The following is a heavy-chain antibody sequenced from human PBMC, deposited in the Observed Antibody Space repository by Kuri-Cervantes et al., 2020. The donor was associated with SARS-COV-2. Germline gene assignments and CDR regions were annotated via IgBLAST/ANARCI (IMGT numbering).Heavy chain of an antibody. V-gene: IGHV1-69*04. J-gene: IGHJ4*02. CDR2: IIPILGIA. CDR3: ASSRGENLDY. Sequence: SVKVSCKASGYTFTSYGISWVRQAPGQGLEWMGRIIPILGIANYAQKFQGRVTITADKSTSTAYMELSSLRSEDTAVYYCASSRGENLDYWGQGTLVTVSS. D-gene: IGHD3-10*01. CDR1: GYTFTSYG.